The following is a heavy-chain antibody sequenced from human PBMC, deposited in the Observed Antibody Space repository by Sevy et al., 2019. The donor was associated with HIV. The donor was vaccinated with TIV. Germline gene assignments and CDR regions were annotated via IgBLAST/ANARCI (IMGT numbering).Heavy chain of an antibody. CDR1: GFTFSSYS. Sequence: GGSLRLSCAASGFTFSSYSMNWVRQAPGKGLEWVSSISSSSSYIYYADSVKGRFTISRDNAKNSLYLQMNSLGAEDMAGYYSAGGRLSWPMGIQYYYYGMDVWGQGTTVTVSS. J-gene: IGHJ6*02. D-gene: IGHD5-18*01. V-gene: IGHV3-21*01. CDR3: AGGRLSWPMGIQYYYYGMDV. CDR2: ISSSSSYI.